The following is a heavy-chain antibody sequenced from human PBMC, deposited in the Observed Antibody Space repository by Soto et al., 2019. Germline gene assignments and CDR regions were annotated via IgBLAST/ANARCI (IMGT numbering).Heavy chain of an antibody. Sequence: SVKVSCKASGGTFSSYAISWVRQAPGQGLEWMGGIIPIFGTANYAQKFQGRVTITADESTSTAYMELSSLRSEDTAVYYCARDIGIAVAETGYFDYWGQGTLVTVSS. CDR3: ARDIGIAVAETGYFDY. CDR1: GGTFSSYA. V-gene: IGHV1-69*13. D-gene: IGHD6-19*01. CDR2: IIPIFGTA. J-gene: IGHJ4*02.